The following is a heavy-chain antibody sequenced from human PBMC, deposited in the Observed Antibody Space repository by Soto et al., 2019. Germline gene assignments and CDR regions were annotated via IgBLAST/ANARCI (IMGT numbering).Heavy chain of an antibody. CDR2: ISYDGSNK. D-gene: IGHD1-26*01. CDR3: ARDREGKVGAYFDY. CDR1: GFTFSSYA. V-gene: IGHV3-30-3*01. J-gene: IGHJ4*02. Sequence: PGGSLRLSCAASGFTFSSYAMHWVRQAPGKGLEWVAVISYDGSNKYYADSVKGRFTISRDNSKNTLYLQMNSLRAEDTAEYYCARDREGKVGAYFDYWGQGTLVTVSS.